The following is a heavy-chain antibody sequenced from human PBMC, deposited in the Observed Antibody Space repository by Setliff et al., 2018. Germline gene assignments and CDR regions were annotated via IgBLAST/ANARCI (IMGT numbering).Heavy chain of an antibody. CDR1: GFNFSSYA. Sequence: PGGSLRLSCAASGFNFSSYAMHWVRQAPGKGLEWVAFIPYDGSNKYYADSVKGRFTISGDNSKNTLYLQMNSLRAEDTAVYYCAKDYDYVWGSYPKDWGQGTRVTVSS. J-gene: IGHJ4*02. D-gene: IGHD3-16*02. CDR3: AKDYDYVWGSYPKD. CDR2: IPYDGSNK. V-gene: IGHV3-30*02.